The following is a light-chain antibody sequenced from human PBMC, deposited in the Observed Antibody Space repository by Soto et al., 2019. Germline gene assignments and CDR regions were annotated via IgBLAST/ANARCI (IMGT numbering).Light chain of an antibody. CDR3: QQRYNWPPT. CDR2: DAS. CDR1: RTVSSY. J-gene: IGKJ1*01. Sequence: EIVLTQSPATLSLSPGERATLSCTASRTVSSYLAWYQQKPGQAPRLLIYDASNRATGIPARFSGTGSGTDFTLTISSLEPEDFAFYYCQQRYNWPPTFGQGTKVEIK. V-gene: IGKV3-11*01.